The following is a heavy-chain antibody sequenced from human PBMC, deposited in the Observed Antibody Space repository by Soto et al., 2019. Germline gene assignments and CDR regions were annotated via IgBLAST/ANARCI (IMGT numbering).Heavy chain of an antibody. CDR2: ISGGGDLA. CDR1: GFPFDTSA. V-gene: IGHV3-23*01. CDR3: AKYSGDFPVYNGLNV. J-gene: IGHJ6*02. Sequence: PGGTLRLSCSASGFPFDTSAMIWVRQAPGKGPEWLSLISGGGDLAYHAESVKGRFTSSRDNSKNTLYLQMTFLRVDDTAVYYCAKYSGDFPVYNGLNVWGQGTTVTVSS. D-gene: IGHD1-26*01.